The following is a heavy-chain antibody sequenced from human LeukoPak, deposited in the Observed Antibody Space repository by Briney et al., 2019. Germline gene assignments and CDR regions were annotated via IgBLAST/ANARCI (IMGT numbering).Heavy chain of an antibody. CDR3: ARALYSGFDFSSYFFDF. J-gene: IGHJ4*02. V-gene: IGHV3-21*01. D-gene: IGHD5-12*01. Sequence: GGSLRLSCVASGFTFSSYSMNWVRQAPGKGLEWVSSISSSSDYYADSVKGRFTIPRDNVKSSLYLQMDSLRAEDTAVYFCARALYSGFDFSSYFFDFWGQGTLVTVSS. CDR1: GFTFSSYS. CDR2: ISSSSD.